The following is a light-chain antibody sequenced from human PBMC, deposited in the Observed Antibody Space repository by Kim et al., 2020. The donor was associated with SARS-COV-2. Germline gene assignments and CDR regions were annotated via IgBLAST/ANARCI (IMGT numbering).Light chain of an antibody. CDR2: AAS. Sequence: DIQMTQSPSSLAASVGDRVTIACRASQSINTYLNWYQQKPGEAPKLLIYAASTLQSGVPSRFSGSGSGTDFTLTISSLQPEDFAIYYCHQSHTAPLLTFGGGTKVDIK. CDR1: QSINTY. CDR3: HQSHTAPLLT. J-gene: IGKJ4*01. V-gene: IGKV1-39*01.